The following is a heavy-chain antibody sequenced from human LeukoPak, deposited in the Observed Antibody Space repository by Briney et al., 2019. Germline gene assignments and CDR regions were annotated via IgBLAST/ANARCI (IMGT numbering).Heavy chain of an antibody. CDR1: GFTVSSNY. CDR3: ARGLMWELGDY. V-gene: IGHV3-53*01. J-gene: IGHJ4*02. D-gene: IGHD1-26*01. Sequence: GRSLRLSCAASGFTVSSNYMSWVRQAPGKGLEWVSVIYSGGSTYYADSVKGRFTISRDNSKNTLYLQMNSLRAEDTAVYYCARGLMWELGDYWGQGTLVTVSS. CDR2: IYSGGST.